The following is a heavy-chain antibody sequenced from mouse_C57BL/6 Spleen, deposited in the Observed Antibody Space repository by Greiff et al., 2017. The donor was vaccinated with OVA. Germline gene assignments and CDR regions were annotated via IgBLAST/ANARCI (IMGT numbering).Heavy chain of an antibody. D-gene: IGHD1-1*01. J-gene: IGHJ1*03. CDR1: GYTFTSYW. V-gene: IGHV1-55*01. CDR2: IYPGSGST. Sequence: QVQLQQPGAELVKPGASVKMSCKASGYTFTSYWITWVKQRPGQGLEWIGDIYPGSGSTNYNEKFKSKATLTVDTSSSTAYMQLSSLTAEDSAVYDCARNYGSSSGYFDVWGTGTTVTVSS. CDR3: ARNYGSSSGYFDV.